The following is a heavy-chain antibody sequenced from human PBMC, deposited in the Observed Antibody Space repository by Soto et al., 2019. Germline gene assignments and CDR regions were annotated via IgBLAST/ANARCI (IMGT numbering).Heavy chain of an antibody. J-gene: IGHJ4*01. V-gene: IGHV1-18*01. CDR2: ISPYNGRT. CDR3: TREVQLPGVIGNGY. Sequence: ASGKICCNATGCRFRSYGIAWVRQVPGQGPEWMGWISPYNGRTNYAQNVQGRVVMTTDISTNIVYLELRSLRSDDTAIYYCTREVQLPGVIGNGYWGDRTPFPVSP. D-gene: IGHD3-16*02. CDR1: GCRFRSYG.